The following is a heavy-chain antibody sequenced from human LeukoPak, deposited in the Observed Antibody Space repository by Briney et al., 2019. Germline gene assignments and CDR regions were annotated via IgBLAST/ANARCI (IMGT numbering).Heavy chain of an antibody. CDR3: ARESGSLTKVTYYGLDI. Sequence: PGGSLRLSCAASGFSVDYNYMTWVRQAPGRGLEWVASIDDTGTHYAASVKGRFDISRDISKNTVSLHLNNVRADDTGLYFCARESGSLTKVTYYGLDIWGPGTTVAATS. V-gene: IGHV3-66*01. CDR2: IDDTGT. CDR1: GFSVDYNY. J-gene: IGHJ6*02. D-gene: IGHD3-3*01.